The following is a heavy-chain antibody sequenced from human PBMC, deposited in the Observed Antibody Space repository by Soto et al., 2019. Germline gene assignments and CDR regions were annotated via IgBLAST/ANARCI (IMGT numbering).Heavy chain of an antibody. CDR3: ARDNRLGELPTD. Sequence: ASVKVSCKASGYTFTGYYMHWVRQAPGQGLEWMGGIIPIFGTANYAQKFQGRVTITADESTSTAYMELSSLRSEDTAVYYCARDNRLGELPTDWGQGTLVTVSS. CDR2: IIPIFGTA. CDR1: GYTFTGYY. V-gene: IGHV1-69*13. J-gene: IGHJ4*02. D-gene: IGHD3-16*01.